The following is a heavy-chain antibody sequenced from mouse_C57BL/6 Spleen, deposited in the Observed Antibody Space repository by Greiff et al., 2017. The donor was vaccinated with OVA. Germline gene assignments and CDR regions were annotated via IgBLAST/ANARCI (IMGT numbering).Heavy chain of an antibody. J-gene: IGHJ4*01. D-gene: IGHD1-1*01. CDR1: GYTFTDYE. CDR2: IDPENGGT. CDR3: TRSSELRGDYYAMDY. Sequence: VQLQQSGAELVRPGASVTLSCKASGYTFTDYEMHWVKQTPVHGLEWIGAIDPENGGTAYNQKFKGKAILTADKSSSTAYMELRSLTSEDSAVYYCTRSSELRGDYYAMDYWGQGTSVTSSS. V-gene: IGHV1-15*01.